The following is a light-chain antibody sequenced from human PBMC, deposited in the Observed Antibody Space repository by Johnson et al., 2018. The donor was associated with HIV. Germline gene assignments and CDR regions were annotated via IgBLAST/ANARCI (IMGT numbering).Light chain of an antibody. V-gene: IGLV1-51*01. CDR3: GTWDSSLSVV. J-gene: IGLJ1*01. Sequence: QSVLTQPPSVSAAPGQKVTISCSGTSSNIGNNYVSWYQHLPGTAPKVLIYDNDKRPSGIPDRFSGSKSGTSATLGISGLQTGDEADYYCGTWDSSLSVVFRTGTKVTVL. CDR2: DND. CDR1: SSNIGNNY.